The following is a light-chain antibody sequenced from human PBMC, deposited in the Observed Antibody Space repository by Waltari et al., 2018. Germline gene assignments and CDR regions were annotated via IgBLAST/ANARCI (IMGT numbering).Light chain of an antibody. J-gene: IGLJ3*02. CDR2: SND. Sequence: QSVLIQPPSASGTPGPRATISCSGRSSNVGSTTVNWYQQLPGTAPKLLIYSNDQRPSGVPDRFSGSKSGTSASLAISGLQSEDEGDYYCATGDDSLNGGVFGGGTKLTVL. CDR1: SSNVGSTT. CDR3: ATGDDSLNGGV. V-gene: IGLV1-44*01.